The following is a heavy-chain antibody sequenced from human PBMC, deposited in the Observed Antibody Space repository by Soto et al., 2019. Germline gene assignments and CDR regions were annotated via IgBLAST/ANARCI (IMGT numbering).Heavy chain of an antibody. J-gene: IGHJ4*02. CDR1: GFTFSSYA. V-gene: IGHV3-30-3*01. CDR3: ARDGLVGAIDY. CDR2: ISYGGSNK. D-gene: IGHD1-26*01. Sequence: AGGSLRLSCAASGFTFSSYAMHWVRQAPGKGLEWVAVISYGGSNKYYADSVKGRFTISRDNPKNTLYLQMNSLRAEDTAVYYCARDGLVGAIDYWGQGTLVTVSS.